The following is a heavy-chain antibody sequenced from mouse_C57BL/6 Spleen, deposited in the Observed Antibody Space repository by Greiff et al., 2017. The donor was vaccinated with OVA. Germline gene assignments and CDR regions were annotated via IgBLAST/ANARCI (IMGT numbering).Heavy chain of an antibody. CDR2: ICTGGGT. CDR3: ARNFHQAWFAY. Sequence: VHLVESGPGLVAPSQSLSITCTVSGFSLTGYAISWVRQPPGKGLEWLGVICTGGGTNYNSAPKSRLSISTDNSKSQVFLKMNSLQTDDTARYYCARNFHQAWFAYWGQGTLVTVSA. J-gene: IGHJ3*01. CDR1: GFSLTGYA. V-gene: IGHV2-9-1*01.